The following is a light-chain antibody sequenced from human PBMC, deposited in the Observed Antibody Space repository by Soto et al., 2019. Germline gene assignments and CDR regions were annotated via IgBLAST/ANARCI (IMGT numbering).Light chain of an antibody. J-gene: IGKJ3*01. CDR2: GAS. V-gene: IGKV3-20*01. CDR3: QQYGSSPFT. Sequence: EIVLTQSPGTLSLSPGERATLSCRASQSVSSSYLAWYQQTPGQAPRLLIYGASSRATGIPDRFSGSGSGTDFTLTISSLEPEDFAVYYWQQYGSSPFTFGPGTKVDIK. CDR1: QSVSSSY.